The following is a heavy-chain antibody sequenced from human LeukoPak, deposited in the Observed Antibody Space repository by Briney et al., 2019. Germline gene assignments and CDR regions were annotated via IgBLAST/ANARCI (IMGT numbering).Heavy chain of an antibody. J-gene: IGHJ4*02. V-gene: IGHV3-30*18. Sequence: GGSLRLSCAASGFTFSSSGMHWVRQAPGKGLEWVAVISYDGSNKYYADSVKGRFTFSIDNSKNTLYLQMNSLRAEDTAVYYCAKEYCSNSVCHSLDYWGQGILVTVSS. CDR1: GFTFSSSG. D-gene: IGHD2-8*01. CDR3: AKEYCSNSVCHSLDY. CDR2: ISYDGSNK.